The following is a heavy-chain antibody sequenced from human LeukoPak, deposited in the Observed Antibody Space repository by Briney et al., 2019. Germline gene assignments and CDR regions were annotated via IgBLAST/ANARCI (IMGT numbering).Heavy chain of an antibody. Sequence: GSLRPSCAASGFTFSTYVMNWVRQAPGKGLEWVSTISDSGGSTYYADSVKGRFTISRDNAKNTLYLQMNSLRVEDTAIYYCVKVRGRARVGYFDYWGQGTLVTVSS. J-gene: IGHJ4*02. CDR2: ISDSGGST. D-gene: IGHD1-26*01. CDR3: VKVRGRARVGYFDY. V-gene: IGHV3-23*01. CDR1: GFTFSTYV.